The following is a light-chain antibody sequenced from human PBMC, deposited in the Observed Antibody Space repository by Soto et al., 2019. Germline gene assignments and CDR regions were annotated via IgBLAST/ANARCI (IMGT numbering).Light chain of an antibody. J-gene: IGKJ1*01. V-gene: IGKV3-20*01. CDR2: GAS. CDR3: QQYGSSPRT. CDR1: QSVSNNY. Sequence: EIVLTQSAGTLSLSPGERATLSCRASQSVSNNYLAWYQQNPGQAPRLLIYGASGRATGIPDRFSGSGSGTDFILTISRLEPEDFVVYYCQQYGSSPRTFGQGTKVEIK.